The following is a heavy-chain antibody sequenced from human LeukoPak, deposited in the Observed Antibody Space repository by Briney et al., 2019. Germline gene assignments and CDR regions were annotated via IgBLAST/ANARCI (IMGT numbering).Heavy chain of an antibody. Sequence: GGSLRLSCAASGFTFSSYGMHWVRQAPGKGPEWVANINPDGSEKYCVDSVKGRFTISRDNDKNSLYLRLNSLRADDTAVYYCVRYYDPPVGDAFDIWGQGTLVTVSS. D-gene: IGHD3-16*01. CDR1: GFTFSSYG. J-gene: IGHJ3*02. CDR3: VRYYDPPVGDAFDI. CDR2: INPDGSEK. V-gene: IGHV3-7*01.